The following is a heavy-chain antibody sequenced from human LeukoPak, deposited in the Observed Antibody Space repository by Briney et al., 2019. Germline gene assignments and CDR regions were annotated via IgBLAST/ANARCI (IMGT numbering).Heavy chain of an antibody. V-gene: IGHV4-39*01. D-gene: IGHD5-18*01. CDR1: GGSISSSSYY. CDR3: AKTPRGYSYGQLIDY. Sequence: SETLSLTCTVSGGSISSSSYYWGWIRQPPGKGLEWIGGIYYSGSTYYNPSLKSRVTISVDTSKNQFSLKLSSVTAADTAVYYCAKTPRGYSYGQLIDYWGQGTLVTVSS. CDR2: IYYSGST. J-gene: IGHJ4*02.